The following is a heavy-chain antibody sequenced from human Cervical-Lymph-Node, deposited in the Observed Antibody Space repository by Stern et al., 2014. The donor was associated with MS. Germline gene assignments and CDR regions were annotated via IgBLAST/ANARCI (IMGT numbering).Heavy chain of an antibody. V-gene: IGHV1-2*02. CDR2: INHKSGVT. J-gene: IGHJ6*02. CDR1: GYTFNVYY. D-gene: IGHD3-10*01. Sequence: VKVMKSGGEVMQPGASVKVCCKASGYTFNVYYIHWVRQVPGKGLEWMGRINHKSGVTNHAQKFQGSVTMTRDTSINTAYMELSRLRSYDTAMYYCARDGEPYYYGAGTYVDYYYGMDVWGQGTTVTVSS. CDR3: ARDGEPYYYGAGTYVDYYYGMDV.